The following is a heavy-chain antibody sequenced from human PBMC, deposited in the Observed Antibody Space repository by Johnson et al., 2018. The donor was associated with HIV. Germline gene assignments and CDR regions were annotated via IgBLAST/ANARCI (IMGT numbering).Heavy chain of an antibody. CDR1: GFTVSSNY. V-gene: IGHV3-66*02. CDR3: ARAIRSGAAGRFGAFDI. CDR2: IYSGGST. Sequence: EVQLVESGGGLVQPGGSLRLSCAASGFTVSSNYMSWVRQAPGKGLEWVSVIYSGGSTYYADSVKGRFTISRDNSKNTLYLQMNSLRAEDTAVYYCARAIRSGAAGRFGAFDIWGQGTMVTVSS. J-gene: IGHJ3*02. D-gene: IGHD6-13*01.